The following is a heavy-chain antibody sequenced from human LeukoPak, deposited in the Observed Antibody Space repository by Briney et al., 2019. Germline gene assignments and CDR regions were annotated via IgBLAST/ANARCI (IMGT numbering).Heavy chain of an antibody. V-gene: IGHV4-34*01. CDR3: ARGAARRWFDP. CDR1: GGSFSGYY. J-gene: IGHJ5*02. D-gene: IGHD6-6*01. Sequence: PSETLSLTCAVYGGSFSGYYWSWIRQPPGKGLEWIGEINHSGSTNYNPSLKSRVTISVDTSKNQLSLKLSSVTAADTAVYYCARGAARRWFDPWGQGTLVTVSS. CDR2: INHSGST.